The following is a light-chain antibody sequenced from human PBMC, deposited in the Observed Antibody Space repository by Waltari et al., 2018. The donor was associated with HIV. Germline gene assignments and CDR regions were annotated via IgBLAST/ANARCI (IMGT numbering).Light chain of an antibody. CDR1: ISNIGSNA. V-gene: IGLV1-36*01. J-gene: IGLJ1*01. CDR3: AAWDDIRKAYV. Sequence: QSVLTQPPSLSESPRQRVTISCSASISNIGSNAVNWYQQLPGKAPNHLIYYDEMLPSGVSDRFAGSKAGSSASLAISGLQSEDEADYDGAAWDDIRKAYVFGSGTKVTVL. CDR2: YDE.